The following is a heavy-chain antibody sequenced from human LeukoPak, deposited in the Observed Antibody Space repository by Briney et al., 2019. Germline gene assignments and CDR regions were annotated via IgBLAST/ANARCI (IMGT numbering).Heavy chain of an antibody. D-gene: IGHD2-21*02. CDR2: IYYSGST. Sequence: PSETLSLTCTVSGGSISSYYWSWIRQPPGKGLEWIGYIYYSGSTNYNPSLKSRVTISVDTSKNQFSLKLSSVTAADTAVYYCARAGEVVTAIRSKYFDLWGRGTLVTVSS. CDR3: ARAGEVVTAIRSKYFDL. V-gene: IGHV4-59*01. J-gene: IGHJ2*01. CDR1: GGSISSYY.